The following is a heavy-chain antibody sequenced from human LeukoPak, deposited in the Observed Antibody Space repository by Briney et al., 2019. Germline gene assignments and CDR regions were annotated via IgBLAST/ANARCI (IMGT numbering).Heavy chain of an antibody. CDR3: ARSMEQWLVRGTQTFFDY. J-gene: IGHJ4*02. Sequence: ASVKVSCKASGGTFISYAISWVRQAPGQGLEWTGGIIPIFGTANYAQKFQGRVTITADESTSTAYMELSSLRSEDTAVYYCARSMEQWLVRGTQTFFDYWGQGTLVTVSS. D-gene: IGHD6-19*01. V-gene: IGHV1-69*13. CDR2: IIPIFGTA. CDR1: GGTFISYA.